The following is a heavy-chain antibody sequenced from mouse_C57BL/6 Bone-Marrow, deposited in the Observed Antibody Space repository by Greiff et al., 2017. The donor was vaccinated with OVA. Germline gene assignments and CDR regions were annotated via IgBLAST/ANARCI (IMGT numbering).Heavy chain of an antibody. D-gene: IGHD2-4*01. Sequence: QVQLKESGPGLVQPSQSLSITCTVSGFSLTSYGVHWVRQPPGKGLEWLGVIWSGGSTDYNAAFISRLSISKDNSKSQVFFKMNSLQADDTAIYYCAKNYYDYDYFDYWGQGTTLTVSS. CDR1: GFSLTSYG. V-gene: IGHV2-4*01. CDR2: IWSGGST. CDR3: AKNYYDYDYFDY. J-gene: IGHJ2*01.